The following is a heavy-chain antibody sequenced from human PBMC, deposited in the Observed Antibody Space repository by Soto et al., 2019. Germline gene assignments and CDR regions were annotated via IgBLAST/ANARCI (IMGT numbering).Heavy chain of an antibody. J-gene: IGHJ6*03. V-gene: IGHV4-31*03. CDR2: IYYSGST. CDR1: GGSISSGGYY. CDR3: ARGPDYGDSAYYYYYTDV. Sequence: SETLSLTCTVSGGSISSGGYYWSWIRQHPGKGLEWIGYIYYSGSTYYNPSLKSRVTISVDTSKNQFSLKLSSVTAADTAVYYCARGPDYGDSAYYYYYTDVWGKGPTVTVS. D-gene: IGHD4-17*01.